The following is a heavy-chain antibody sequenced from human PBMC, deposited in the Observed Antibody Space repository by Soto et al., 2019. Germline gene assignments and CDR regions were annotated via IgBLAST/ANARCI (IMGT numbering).Heavy chain of an antibody. CDR2: INPRGGGT. Sequence: GASVKVSFKASGYTLNTYYMHWVRQAPGQGPEWMGIINPRGGGTTYAQNFQDRVTMTSDTSSSTVYMELSSLRSGDTAVYYCARGGGFSPYYYNLDVWGQGTTVTVSS. CDR1: GYTLNTYY. D-gene: IGHD2-15*01. V-gene: IGHV1-46*02. CDR3: ARGGGFSPYYYNLDV. J-gene: IGHJ6*02.